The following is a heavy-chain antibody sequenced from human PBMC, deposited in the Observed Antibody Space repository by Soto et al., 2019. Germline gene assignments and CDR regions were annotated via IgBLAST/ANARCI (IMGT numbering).Heavy chain of an antibody. J-gene: IGHJ4*02. V-gene: IGHV3-20*01. CDR1: GFIFTDFG. CDR3: ARDLGGFLASGNYYTNVILN. Sequence: PGGSLRLSCATSGFIFTDFGMSWVRRAPGKGLEWVASINWNGDTLGYADSVKGRFTISRDNAKNSLYLQMNSLRADDTAVYHCARDLGGFLASGNYYTNVILNWGQGALVTVSS. D-gene: IGHD3-10*01. CDR2: INWNGDTL.